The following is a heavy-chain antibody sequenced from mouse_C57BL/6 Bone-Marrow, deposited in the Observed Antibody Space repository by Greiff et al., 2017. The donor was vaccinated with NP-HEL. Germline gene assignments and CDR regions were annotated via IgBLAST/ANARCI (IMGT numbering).Heavy chain of an antibody. CDR2: ISYDGSN. CDR3: ARDFLYDGDY. J-gene: IGHJ2*01. Sequence: EVQLQQSGPGLVKPSQSLSLTCSVTGYSITSGYYWNWIRQFPGNKLEWMGYISYDGSNNYNPSLKNRISITRDTSKNQFFLKLNSVTTEDTATYYCARDFLYDGDYWGQGTTLTVSS. D-gene: IGHD2-3*01. CDR1: GYSITSGYY. V-gene: IGHV3-6*01.